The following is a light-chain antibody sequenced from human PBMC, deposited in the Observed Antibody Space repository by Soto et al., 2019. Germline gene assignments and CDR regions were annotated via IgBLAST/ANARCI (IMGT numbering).Light chain of an antibody. V-gene: IGKV1-33*01. Sequence: DIQMTQSPSSLSASVGDRVTITCQASQDIRKYLNWYQQKPGKAPKLLIYGASNLEKGVPSRFSGSGSGTDCTYTISSLQPEDISSYCCQQYESLITFGGGTKV. CDR2: GAS. CDR1: QDIRKY. CDR3: QQYESLIT. J-gene: IGKJ4*01.